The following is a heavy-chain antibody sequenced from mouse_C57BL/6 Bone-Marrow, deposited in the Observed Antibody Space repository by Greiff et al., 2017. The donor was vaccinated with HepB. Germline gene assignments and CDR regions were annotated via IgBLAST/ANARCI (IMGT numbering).Heavy chain of an antibody. CDR3: TRLFYYYWYFDV. CDR2: IYPGNSDT. Sequence: VQLQQSGTVLARPGASVKMSCKTSGYTFTSYWMHWVKQRPGQGLEWIGAIYPGNSDTSYNQKFKGKAKLTAVTSASTAYMELSSLTNEDSAVYYRTRLFYYYWYFDVWGTGTTVTVSS. V-gene: IGHV1-5*01. D-gene: IGHD1-1*01. J-gene: IGHJ1*03. CDR1: GYTFTSYW.